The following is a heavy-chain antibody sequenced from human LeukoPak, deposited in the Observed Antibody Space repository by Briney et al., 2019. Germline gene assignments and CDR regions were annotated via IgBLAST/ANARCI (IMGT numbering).Heavy chain of an antibody. CDR3: VRVSQTMA. V-gene: IGHV3-21*06. D-gene: IGHD4/OR15-4a*01. J-gene: IGHJ4*02. Sequence: NPGGSLRLSCAASGFTFSSYWMSWVRQAPGKGLQWVSSISSSGTYIYYVDSVKGRFTISRDNAKNSLYLQMDSLRAEDTAVYYCVRVSQTMAWGQGTLVTVSS. CDR1: GFTFSSYW. CDR2: ISSSGTYI.